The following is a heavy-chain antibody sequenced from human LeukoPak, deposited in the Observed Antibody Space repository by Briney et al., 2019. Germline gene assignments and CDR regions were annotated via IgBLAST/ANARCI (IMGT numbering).Heavy chain of an antibody. V-gene: IGHV1-8*01. CDR1: GYTLTELS. J-gene: IGHJ5*02. CDR3: ARESERNDGWFDP. Sequence: ASVRVSCKVSGYTLTELSMHWVRQAPGKGLEWMGWVSPKTGRTGYAQKFQGRVYMTTTASLSTAYMELSSLRSDDTAVYFCARESERNDGWFDPWGQGTLVTVSS. CDR2: VSPKTGRT. D-gene: IGHD1-1*01.